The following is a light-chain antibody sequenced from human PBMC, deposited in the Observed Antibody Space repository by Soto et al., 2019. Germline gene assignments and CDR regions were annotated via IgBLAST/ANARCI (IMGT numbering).Light chain of an antibody. V-gene: IGKV1-5*01. Sequence: DIQITQSPSTLSASVGDTVTVTCRASQSVSGWLAWYQQKPGEAPKLLIYDVSSLQSGVPSRFSGSGSGTEFTLTISSLQPDDFATYYCQHYKMYSPWTFGQGTKVDIK. J-gene: IGKJ1*01. CDR1: QSVSGW. CDR2: DVS. CDR3: QHYKMYSPWT.